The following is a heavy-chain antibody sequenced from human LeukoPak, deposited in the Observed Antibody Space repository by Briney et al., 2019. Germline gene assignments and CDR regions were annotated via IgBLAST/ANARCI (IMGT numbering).Heavy chain of an antibody. CDR2: INWNGGST. V-gene: IGHV3-20*04. D-gene: IGHD3-10*01. J-gene: IGHJ6*03. Sequence: GGSLRLSCAASGFTFDDYGMSWVRQAPGKGLEWVSGINWNGGSTGYADSVKGRFTISRDNAKNSLYLQMNSLRAEDTALYYCAREGAITMVRGVIIPQGYMDVWGKGTTVTVSS. CDR1: GFTFDDYG. CDR3: AREGAITMVRGVIIPQGYMDV.